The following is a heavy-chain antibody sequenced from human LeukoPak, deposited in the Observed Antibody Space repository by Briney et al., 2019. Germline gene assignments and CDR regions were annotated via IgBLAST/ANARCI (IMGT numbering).Heavy chain of an antibody. J-gene: IGHJ5*01. CDR2: IKRDGNEK. V-gene: IGHV3-7*01. CDR1: GFTFSSYW. D-gene: IGHD3-10*01. Sequence: GGSLRLSCAASGFTFSSYWMSWVRQAPGKGLEWVANIKRDGNEKNYVDSVKGRFSISRDNAKNSLYLQMDSLRAEDTAVYYCAKEGAYPIITYDSWGQGALVTVSS. CDR3: AKEGAYPIITYDS.